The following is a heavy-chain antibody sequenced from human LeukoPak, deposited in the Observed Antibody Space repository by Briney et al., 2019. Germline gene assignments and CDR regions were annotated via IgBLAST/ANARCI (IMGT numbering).Heavy chain of an antibody. CDR3: ARDSYEVGATFDY. Sequence: PGGPLRLSCAASGFTFTRYWMHWVRQVPGKGLVWVSRINIDGTTTNYADSVKGRFTVSRDNAKNTLYLQVNSLRVGDTAVYYCARDSYEVGATFDYWGQGTLVTVSS. V-gene: IGHV3-74*01. D-gene: IGHD1-26*01. CDR2: INIDGTTT. CDR1: GFTFTRYW. J-gene: IGHJ4*02.